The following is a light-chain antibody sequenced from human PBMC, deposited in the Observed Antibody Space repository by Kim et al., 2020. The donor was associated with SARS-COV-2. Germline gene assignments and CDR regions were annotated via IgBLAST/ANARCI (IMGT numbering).Light chain of an antibody. Sequence: GETAGSTCGGKNVRSKSVQWYEQKPGQAPVLVIYYNSDRPSGIPERFSGANSGNTATLTISRVEAGDEADYYCQVWDTSSDHPYVFGTGTKVTVL. CDR3: QVWDTSSDHPYV. CDR2: YNS. V-gene: IGLV3-21*04. CDR1: NVRSKS. J-gene: IGLJ1*01.